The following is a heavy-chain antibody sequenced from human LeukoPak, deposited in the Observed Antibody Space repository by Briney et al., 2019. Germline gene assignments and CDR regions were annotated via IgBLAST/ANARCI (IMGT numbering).Heavy chain of an antibody. CDR3: AKAPGYYYDSSGYGG. CDR1: GFTFSSYG. D-gene: IGHD3-22*01. V-gene: IGHV3-30*18. CDR2: ISYDGSNK. J-gene: IGHJ4*02. Sequence: GGSLRLSCAASGFTFSSYGMHWVRQAPGKGLEWVAVISYDGSNKYYADSVKGRFTISRDNSKNTLYLQMNSLRAEDTAVYYCAKAPGYYYDSSGYGGWGQGTLVTVSS.